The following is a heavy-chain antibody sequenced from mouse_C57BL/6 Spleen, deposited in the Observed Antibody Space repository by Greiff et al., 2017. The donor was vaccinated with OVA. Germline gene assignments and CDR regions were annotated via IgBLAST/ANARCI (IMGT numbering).Heavy chain of an antibody. CDR3: TRLDSSGYAHWYFDV. J-gene: IGHJ1*03. CDR1: GYTFTDYE. D-gene: IGHD3-2*02. V-gene: IGHV1-15*01. Sequence: ESGAELVRPGASVTLSCKASGYTFTDYEMHWVKQTPVHGLEWIGAIDPETGGTAYNQKFKGKAILTADKSSSTAYMELRSLTSEDSAVYYCTRLDSSGYAHWYFDVWGTGTTVTVSS. CDR2: IDPETGGT.